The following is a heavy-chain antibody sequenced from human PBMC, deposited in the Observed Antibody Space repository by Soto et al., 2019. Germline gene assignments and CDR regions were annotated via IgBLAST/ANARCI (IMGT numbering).Heavy chain of an antibody. CDR1: GGSISRGGYY. V-gene: IGHV4-31*03. J-gene: IGHJ5*02. D-gene: IGHD3-10*01. CDR2: IYYSGST. CDR3: ARGTGEGLLWFGELLQNWFDP. Sequence: SEALSLTCTVSGGSISRGGYYWSWIRQHPGKGLEWIGYIYYSGSTYYNPSLKSRVTISVDTSKNQFSLKLSSVTAADTAVYYCARGTGEGLLWFGELLQNWFDPWGQGTLVTVSS.